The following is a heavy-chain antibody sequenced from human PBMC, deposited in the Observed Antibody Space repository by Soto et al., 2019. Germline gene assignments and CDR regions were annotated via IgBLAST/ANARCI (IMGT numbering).Heavy chain of an antibody. CDR1: GFTFSDYY. D-gene: IGHD3-22*01. J-gene: IGHJ4*02. V-gene: IGHV3-11*01. CDR2: ISSSGSTI. Sequence: GGSLRLSCAASGFTFSDYYMSWIRQAPGKGLEWVSYISSSGSTIYYADSVKGRFTISRDNAKNSLYLQMNSLRAEDTAVYYCARDPAVYDSSYFDYWGQGTLVTVSS. CDR3: ARDPAVYDSSYFDY.